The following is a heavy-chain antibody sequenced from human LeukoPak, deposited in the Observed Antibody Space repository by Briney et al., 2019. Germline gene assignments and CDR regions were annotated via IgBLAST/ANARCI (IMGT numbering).Heavy chain of an antibody. D-gene: IGHD6-13*01. V-gene: IGHV4-59*08. CDR3: ARQAPAAAGTGWFDP. CDR1: GGSISSYY. Sequence: PSETLSLTCTVSGGSISSYYWSWIRQPPGKGLEWIGYIYYSGSTNYNPSLKSRVTISVDTSKNQFSPKLSSVTAADTAVYYCARQAPAAAGTGWFDPWGQGTLVTVSS. J-gene: IGHJ5*02. CDR2: IYYSGST.